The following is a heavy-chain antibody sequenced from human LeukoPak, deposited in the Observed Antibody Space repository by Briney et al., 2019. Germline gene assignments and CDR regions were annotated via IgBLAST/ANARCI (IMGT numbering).Heavy chain of an antibody. Sequence: ASVKVSCKASGYTFTTYTMHWVHQAPGQRLEWMGWINAGNGNTKYSQKFQGRVTITRDTSATTAYMELTSLRSEDTAAYYCAREYDAFDTWAKGQWSPSLQ. J-gene: IGHJ3*02. V-gene: IGHV1-3*01. CDR3: AREYDAFDT. CDR2: INAGNGNT. CDR1: GYTFTTYT.